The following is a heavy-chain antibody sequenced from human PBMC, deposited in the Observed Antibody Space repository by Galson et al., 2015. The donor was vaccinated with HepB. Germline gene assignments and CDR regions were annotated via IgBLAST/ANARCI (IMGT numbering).Heavy chain of an antibody. CDR2: IIPIFGTA. D-gene: IGHD3-3*01. CDR1: GGTFSSYA. Sequence: SVKVSCKASGGTFSSYAISWVRQAPGQGLEWMGGIIPIFGTANYAQKFQGRVTITADKSASTAYMELSSLRSEDTAVYYCARDQRPGRESGIFGAGAALDAFDIWGQGTMVTVSS. J-gene: IGHJ3*02. CDR3: ARDQRPGRESGIFGAGAALDAFDI. V-gene: IGHV1-69*06.